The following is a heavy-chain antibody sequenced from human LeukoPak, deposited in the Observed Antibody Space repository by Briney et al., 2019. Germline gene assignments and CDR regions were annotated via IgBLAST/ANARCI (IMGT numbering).Heavy chain of an antibody. V-gene: IGHV3-21*01. Sequence: GGSLRLSCAASGFTFSTYNMNWVRQAPGKGLEWVSSISSNSNYIYYADSVKVRFTISRNNAKNSLYLQMNSLRGEDTDVYYCARDVGASAPDAFDIWGQGTMVTVSS. D-gene: IGHD1-26*01. CDR3: ARDVGASAPDAFDI. J-gene: IGHJ3*02. CDR1: GFTFSTYN. CDR2: ISSNSNYI.